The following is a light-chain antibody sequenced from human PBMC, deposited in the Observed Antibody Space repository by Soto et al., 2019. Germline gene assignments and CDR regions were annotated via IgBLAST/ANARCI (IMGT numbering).Light chain of an antibody. J-gene: IGKJ1*01. Sequence: DIQMTQSPSTLSASVGDRVTITCRASQSLSGLLAWYQQKPGKAPKLLIYDASSLESGVPSRFSGIGSGTEFTLTISSLQPDDFATYFCQQYSSYWTFGQGTNVEIK. V-gene: IGKV1-5*01. CDR2: DAS. CDR1: QSLSGL. CDR3: QQYSSYWT.